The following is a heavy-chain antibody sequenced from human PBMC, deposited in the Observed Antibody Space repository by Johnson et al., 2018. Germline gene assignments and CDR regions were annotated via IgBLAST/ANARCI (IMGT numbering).Heavy chain of an antibody. V-gene: IGHV1-69*01. CDR1: GGTFSSYA. D-gene: IGHD6-6*01. CDR3: ARADSSSSGTYYYYGMDV. CDR2: IIPIFGTA. Sequence: QVQLVQSGAEVKKPGSSVKVSCKASGGTFSSYAISWVRQAPGPGLEWMGGIIPIFGTANYAQKFQGRVTITADESTSTAYMELSSLRSEDTAVYYCARADSSSSGTYYYYGMDVWGQGTTVTVSS. J-gene: IGHJ6*02.